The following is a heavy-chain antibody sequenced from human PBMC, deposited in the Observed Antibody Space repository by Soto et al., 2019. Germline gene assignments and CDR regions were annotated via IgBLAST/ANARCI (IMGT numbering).Heavy chain of an antibody. D-gene: IGHD3-22*01. J-gene: IGHJ3*02. Sequence: QVQLVQSGAEVKKPGSSVKVSCKASGGTFSSYGVSWVRQAPGQGLEWMGRIIPVFGIEHYAQKSQGRVTVTADESTSTAYMELSGLTSEDTAVYYCARGLSYYDSSGYSDAFDIWGQGTLVTVSS. V-gene: IGHV1-69*01. CDR3: ARGLSYYDSSGYSDAFDI. CDR2: IIPVFGIE. CDR1: GGTFSSYG.